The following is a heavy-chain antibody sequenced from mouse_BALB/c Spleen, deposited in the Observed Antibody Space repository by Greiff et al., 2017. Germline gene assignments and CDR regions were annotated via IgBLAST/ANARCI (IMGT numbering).Heavy chain of an antibody. J-gene: IGHJ2*01. D-gene: IGHD1-1*01. CDR3: ARHYYGSSYFDY. Sequence: DVHLVESGGGLVQPGGSLKLSCAASGFTFSSYTMSWVRQTPGKRLEWVAYISNGGGSTYYPDTVKGRFTISRDNAKTTLYLQMSSLKSEDTAMYYCARHYYGSSYFDYWGQGTTLTVSS. V-gene: IGHV5-12-2*01. CDR1: GFTFSSYT. CDR2: ISNGGGST.